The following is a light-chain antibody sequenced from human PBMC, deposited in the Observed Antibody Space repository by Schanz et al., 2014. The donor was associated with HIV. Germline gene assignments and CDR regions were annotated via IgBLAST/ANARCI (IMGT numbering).Light chain of an antibody. CDR3: QQYGSSAWT. CDR2: GAS. V-gene: IGKV3-20*01. CDR1: QSVSTY. J-gene: IGKJ1*01. Sequence: EIVLTQSPVTLSLSPGERATLSCRASQSVSTYLAWYQQKPGQSPRLLIYGASKRATGIPPRFSGSGSGTDFTLTISRLEPEDFAVYYCQQYGSSAWTFGQGTKVEIK.